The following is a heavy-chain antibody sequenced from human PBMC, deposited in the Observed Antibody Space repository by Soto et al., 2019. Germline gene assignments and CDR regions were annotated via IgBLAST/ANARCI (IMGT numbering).Heavy chain of an antibody. J-gene: IGHJ5*02. Sequence: QVQLVQSGAEVKKPGSSVKVSCKASGGTFSSYTISWVRQAPGQGLEWMGRIIPILGIANYAQKFQGRVTITADKSTSKAYMELSSLRSEDTAVYYCARDRGSSSWYRYNWFDPWGQGTLVTVSS. CDR3: ARDRGSSSWYRYNWFDP. V-gene: IGHV1-69*08. CDR1: GGTFSSYT. D-gene: IGHD6-13*01. CDR2: IIPILGIA.